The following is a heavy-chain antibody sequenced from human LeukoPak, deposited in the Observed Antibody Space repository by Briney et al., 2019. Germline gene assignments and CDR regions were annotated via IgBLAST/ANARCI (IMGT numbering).Heavy chain of an antibody. V-gene: IGHV1-18*01. CDR3: ARDRISDYVWGSYRHDY. CDR1: GYTFTSYG. Sequence: ASVKVSCKXSGYTFTSYGISWVRQAPGQGLEWMGWISAYNGNTNYAQKLQGRVTMTTDTSTSTAYMELRSLRSDDTAVYYCARDRISDYVWGSYRHDYWGQGTLVTVSS. J-gene: IGHJ4*02. CDR2: ISAYNGNT. D-gene: IGHD3-16*02.